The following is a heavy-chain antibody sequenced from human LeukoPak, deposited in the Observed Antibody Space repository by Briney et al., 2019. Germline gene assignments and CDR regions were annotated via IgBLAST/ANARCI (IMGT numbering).Heavy chain of an antibody. D-gene: IGHD5-18*01. V-gene: IGHV4-39*01. Sequence: SETLSLTCTVSGGSLSSSSTSYWGWIRQPPGKGLEWIGSMNYGGTSHYNPSLKSRVTISVDTSKKHFSLKLSSVTAADTAVYYCARTEESGYSYGYFGYYYYMDVWGKGTTVTVSS. CDR3: ARTEESGYSYGYFGYYYYMDV. CDR2: MNYGGTS. CDR1: GGSLSSSSTSY. J-gene: IGHJ6*03.